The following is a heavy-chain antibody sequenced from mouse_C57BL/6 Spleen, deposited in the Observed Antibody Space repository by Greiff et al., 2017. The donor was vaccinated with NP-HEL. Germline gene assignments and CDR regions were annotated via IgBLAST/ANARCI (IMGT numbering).Heavy chain of an antibody. CDR3: ARSRIYYGSSYRYFDV. J-gene: IGHJ1*03. D-gene: IGHD1-1*01. CDR2: INPNNGGT. V-gene: IGHV1-26*01. Sequence: VQLQQSGPELVKPGASVKISCKASGYTFTDYYMNWVKQSHGKSLEWIGDINPNNGGTSYNQKFKGKATLTVDKSSSTAYMELRSLTSEDSAVYYCARSRIYYGSSYRYFDVWGTGTTVTVSS. CDR1: GYTFTDYY.